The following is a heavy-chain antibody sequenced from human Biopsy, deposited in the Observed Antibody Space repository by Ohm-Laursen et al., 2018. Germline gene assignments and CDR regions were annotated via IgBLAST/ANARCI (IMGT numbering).Heavy chain of an antibody. CDR1: GFSLRNYT. V-gene: IGHV3-21*06. CDR3: ARGWSHLLPDHDWFDP. CDR2: ISRSTSHI. Sequence: SLRLSCAATGFSLRNYTINWVRQAPGKGLEWVSSISRSTSHILYAETLKGRFTSSRDNAKNSVYLQMNSLRAEDTGVYYCARGWSHLLPDHDWFDPWGQGTLVTVSS. D-gene: IGHD1-14*01. J-gene: IGHJ5*02.